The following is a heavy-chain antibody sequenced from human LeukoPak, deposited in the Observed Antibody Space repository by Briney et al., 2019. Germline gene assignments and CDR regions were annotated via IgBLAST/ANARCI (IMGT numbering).Heavy chain of an antibody. Sequence: PSETLSLTCTVSGGSVSIGEYYWTWIRQQSGKGLEWIGYIYYSGTTYNNPSLSSRITMSIDSSKNEFSLKLTSVTAADTAVYYCARGRHGTSWCDSWGQGTLVIVSS. CDR2: IYYSGTT. V-gene: IGHV4-31*03. CDR3: ARGRHGTSWCDS. D-gene: IGHD2-2*01. CDR1: GGSVSIGEYY. J-gene: IGHJ5*01.